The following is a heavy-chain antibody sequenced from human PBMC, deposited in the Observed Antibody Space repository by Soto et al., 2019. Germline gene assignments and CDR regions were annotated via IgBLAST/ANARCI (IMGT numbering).Heavy chain of an antibody. J-gene: IGHJ4*02. CDR2: IYHSGST. CDR3: AREDFIAARPFDS. D-gene: IGHD6-6*01. Sequence: QVQLHESGPGLVKHSGTLSLTCTVSGASISSSNWWSWVRQPSGKGLEWIGDIYHSGSTNYNPSLKSRVTISVDKSKNQFSLKLTSVTAADPAVYYCAREDFIAARPFDSWGQGTLVTVSS. CDR1: GASISSSNW. V-gene: IGHV4-4*02.